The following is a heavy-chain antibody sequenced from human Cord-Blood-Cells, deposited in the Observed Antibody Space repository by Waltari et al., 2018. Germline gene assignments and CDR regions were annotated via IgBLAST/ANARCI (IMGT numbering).Heavy chain of an antibody. CDR1: GYTFTGYY. CDR2: INPNSGGT. D-gene: IGHD3-3*01. V-gene: IGHV1-2*02. Sequence: QVQLVQSGAEVKKPGASVKVSCKASGYTFTGYYMHWVRQAPGQGLEWMGWINPNSGGTNYAQKFQGRVTMTRDTSISTAYMELSRLRSDDTAVYYCASITIFGVVIDAFDIWGQGTMVTVSS. CDR3: ASITIFGVVIDAFDI. J-gene: IGHJ3*02.